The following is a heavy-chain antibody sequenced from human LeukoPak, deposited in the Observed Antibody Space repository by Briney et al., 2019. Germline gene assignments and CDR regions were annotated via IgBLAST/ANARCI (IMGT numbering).Heavy chain of an antibody. D-gene: IGHD5-18*01. CDR2: INPNSGGT. J-gene: IGHJ4*02. CDR1: GYTFTGYY. Sequence: GASVKVSCKASGYTFTGYYMHWVRQAPGQGLGWMGWINPNSGGTNYAQKFQGRVTMTRDTSISTAYMELSRLRSDDTAVYYCARDRVEMQLWLNYWGQGTLVTVSS. CDR3: ARDRVEMQLWLNY. V-gene: IGHV1-2*02.